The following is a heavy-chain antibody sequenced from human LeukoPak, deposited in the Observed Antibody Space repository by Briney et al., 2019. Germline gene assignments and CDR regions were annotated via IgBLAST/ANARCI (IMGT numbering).Heavy chain of an antibody. CDR3: ARDRGKDYFDS. Sequence: SGGSLILSCTASGLTFTSHGFHWLRQVVGKRLEWVAFVRNDASDTYHANSVKGRFSVSRDDSKNTLYLQMNNLRPEDTAIYYCARDRGKDYFDSWGQGTQVTVSS. CDR2: VRNDASDT. CDR1: GLTFTSHG. D-gene: IGHD4-23*01. V-gene: IGHV3-30*02. J-gene: IGHJ4*02.